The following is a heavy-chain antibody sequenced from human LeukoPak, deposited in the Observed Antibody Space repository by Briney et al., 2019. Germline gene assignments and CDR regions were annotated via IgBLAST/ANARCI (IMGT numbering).Heavy chain of an antibody. D-gene: IGHD3-10*01. CDR2: IYTSGST. CDR1: GGSISSYY. CDR3: ARDLIGFGELGFDY. V-gene: IGHV4-4*07. J-gene: IGHJ4*02. Sequence: PSETLSLTCTVSGGSISSYYWSWIRQPAGQGLEWIGRIYTSGSTNYNPSLKSRVTMSVDTSKNQFSLKLSSVTAADTAVYYCARDLIGFGELGFDYWGQGTLVTVSS.